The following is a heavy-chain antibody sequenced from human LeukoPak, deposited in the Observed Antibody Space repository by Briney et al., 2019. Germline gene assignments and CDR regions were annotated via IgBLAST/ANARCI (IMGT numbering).Heavy chain of an antibody. J-gene: IGHJ4*02. V-gene: IGHV3-30-3*01. CDR3: ARDGGTSTPFDH. D-gene: IGHD2-15*01. CDR1: GFTFSSYA. CDR2: ISYDGSNK. Sequence: GGSLRLSCAASGFTFSSYAMHWVRQAPGKGLEWVAFISYDGSNKYYADSVKGRFTISRDNAKSTVYLQMNSLTAEDTAVYYCARDGGTSTPFDHWGQGTLVTVSS.